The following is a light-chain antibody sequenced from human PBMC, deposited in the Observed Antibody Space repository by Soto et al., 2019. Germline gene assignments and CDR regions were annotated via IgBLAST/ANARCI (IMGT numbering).Light chain of an antibody. V-gene: IGKV3D-20*02. CDR1: QSVSSTY. CDR2: DAS. Sequence: EIVLTQSPGTLSFSPRERSTLSCMASQSVSSTYLAWYQKRPVQSPRLLIYDASNRATGIPARFSGSGSGTDFTLTITSLEHEDFAVYYCQHQITFGQGTRLEIK. J-gene: IGKJ5*01. CDR3: QHQIT.